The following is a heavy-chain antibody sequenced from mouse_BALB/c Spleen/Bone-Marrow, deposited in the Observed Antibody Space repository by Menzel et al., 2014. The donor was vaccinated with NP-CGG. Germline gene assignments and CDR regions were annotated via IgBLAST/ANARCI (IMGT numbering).Heavy chain of an antibody. CDR2: VNPDSSTI. CDR3: ARPRKPYGPFDY. CDR1: GFDFSRYW. Sequence: EVKLMESGGGLVQPGGSLKLSCAASGFDFSRYWMSWVRQAPGKGLEWIGEVNPDSSTINYTPSLKDKLIISRDNAKNTLYLQMSKVGSEDTALYYCARPRKPYGPFDYWGQGTTLTVSS. V-gene: IGHV4-1*02. D-gene: IGHD1-1*02. J-gene: IGHJ2*01.